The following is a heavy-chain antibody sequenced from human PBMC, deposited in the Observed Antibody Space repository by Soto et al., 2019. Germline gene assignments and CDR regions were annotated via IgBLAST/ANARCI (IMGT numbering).Heavy chain of an antibody. V-gene: IGHV1-18*01. CDR1: GYTFTSYG. CDR3: ARDSVLLWFGDLTGGVSDYGMDV. Sequence: ASVKVSCKASGYTFTSYGISWVRQAPGQGLEWMGWISAYNGNTNYAQKLQGRVTMTTDTSTSTAYMELRSLRSDDTAVYYCARDSVLLWFGDLTGGVSDYGMDVWGQGTTVTVSS. J-gene: IGHJ6*02. CDR2: ISAYNGNT. D-gene: IGHD3-10*01.